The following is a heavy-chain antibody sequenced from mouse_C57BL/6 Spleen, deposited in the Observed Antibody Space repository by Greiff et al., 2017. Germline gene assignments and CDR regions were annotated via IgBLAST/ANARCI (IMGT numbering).Heavy chain of an antibody. CDR3: TTSYYGSAWFAY. CDR1: GFNIKDYY. J-gene: IGHJ3*01. D-gene: IGHD1-1*01. Sequence: EVQLQQSGAELVRPGASVTLSCTASGFNIKDYYMHWVKQRPEQGLEWIGRIDPEDGDTEYAPKFQGKATMTADTSSNTAYLQLSSLTSEDTAVYYCTTSYYGSAWFAYWGQGTLVTVSA. V-gene: IGHV14-1*01. CDR2: IDPEDGDT.